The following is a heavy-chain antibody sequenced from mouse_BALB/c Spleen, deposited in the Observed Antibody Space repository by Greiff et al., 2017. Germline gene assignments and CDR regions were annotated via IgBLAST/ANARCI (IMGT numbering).Heavy chain of an antibody. CDR2: ISSGGSYT. D-gene: IGHD1-1*01. CDR3: ARDVYGSSYAMDY. Sequence: EVQLVESGGGLVKPGGSLKLSCAASGFTFSSYTMSWVRQTPEKRLEWVATISSGGSYTYYPDSVKGRFTISRDNAKNTLYLQMSSLKSEDTAMYYCARDVYGSSYAMDYWGQGTSVTVSS. CDR1: GFTFSSYT. J-gene: IGHJ4*01. V-gene: IGHV5-6-4*01.